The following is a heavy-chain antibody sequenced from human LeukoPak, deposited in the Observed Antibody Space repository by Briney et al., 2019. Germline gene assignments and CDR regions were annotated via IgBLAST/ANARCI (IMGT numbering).Heavy chain of an antibody. Sequence: GGSLRLSCAASGFTFSSYAMSWVRQAPGKGLEWVSAISGSGGSTYYADSVKGRFTISRDNAKNSLYLQMNSLRAEDTAVYYCARIRWLQSDYYYYGMDVWGQGTTVTVSS. CDR2: ISGSGGST. V-gene: IGHV3-23*01. J-gene: IGHJ6*02. CDR1: GFTFSSYA. D-gene: IGHD5-24*01. CDR3: ARIRWLQSDYYYYGMDV.